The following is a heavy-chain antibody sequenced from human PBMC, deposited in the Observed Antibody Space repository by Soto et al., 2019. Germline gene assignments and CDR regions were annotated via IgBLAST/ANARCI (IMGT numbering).Heavy chain of an antibody. D-gene: IGHD2-2*03. V-gene: IGHV3-23*01. CDR2: IYGGGNGP. CDR1: GFTFSDFA. Sequence: EVQVLESGGGLVQPGGSLRLSCAATGFTFSDFAMSWVRQAPGKGLEWVSRIYGGGNGPHYADSVKGRVTISRDNSKNTLYLQMNSLRAEDTAVYSCATKEGMDPWAYSFDYWAQGTLVTVSS. CDR3: ATKEGMDPWAYSFDY. J-gene: IGHJ4*02.